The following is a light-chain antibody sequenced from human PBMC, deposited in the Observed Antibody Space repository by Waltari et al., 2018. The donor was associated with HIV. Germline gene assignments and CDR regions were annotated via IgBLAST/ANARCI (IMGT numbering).Light chain of an antibody. Sequence: VITQSPATLSVSPGDRAPLPCRASQSVSSYLAWDHQKTGQAARLLIYGASTRATVIPSRFVGSGSGTDFTLTISSLQSEDFAGYFCQQYNKWSRGTFGGGTKVEVK. CDR1: QSVSSY. J-gene: IGKJ4*01. V-gene: IGKV3D-15*01. CDR2: GAS. CDR3: QQYNKWSRGT.